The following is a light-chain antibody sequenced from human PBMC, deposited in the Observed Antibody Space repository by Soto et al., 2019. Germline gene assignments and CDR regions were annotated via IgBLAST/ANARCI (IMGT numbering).Light chain of an antibody. CDR3: SSYAGSNIYVV. Sequence: QSALTQPRSVSGSPGQSVTITCTGISTEVGGYKYVSWYQHHPGKAPKLMLYEVNTRPSGVPDRFSGSKSGNTASLTVSGLQAEDEADYYCSSYAGSNIYVVFGGGTKLTVL. CDR2: EVN. J-gene: IGLJ3*02. V-gene: IGLV2-8*01. CDR1: STEVGGYKY.